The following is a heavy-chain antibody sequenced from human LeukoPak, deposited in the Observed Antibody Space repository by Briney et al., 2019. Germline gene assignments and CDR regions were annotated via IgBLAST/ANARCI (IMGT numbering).Heavy chain of an antibody. D-gene: IGHD1-26*01. J-gene: IGHJ4*02. CDR2: IKQDGSEK. V-gene: IGHV3-7*01. CDR3: ATEGAANGY. Sequence: GGSLRLSCAAPGFTFSGYWMSWVRQAPGKGLEWVANIKQDGSEKYYVDSVKGRFTISRDNAKNSLYLQMNSLRAEDTAVYYCATEGAANGYWGQGTLVTVSS. CDR1: GFTFSGYW.